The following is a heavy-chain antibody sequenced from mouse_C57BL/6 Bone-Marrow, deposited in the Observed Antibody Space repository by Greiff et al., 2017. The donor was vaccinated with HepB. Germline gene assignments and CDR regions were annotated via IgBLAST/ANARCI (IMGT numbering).Heavy chain of an antibody. Sequence: QVQLQQPGAELVKPGASVKLSCKASGYTFTSYWMHWVKQRPGQGLEWIGMIHPNSGSTNYNEKFKSKATLTVDKSSSTAYMQLSSLTSEDSAVYYCARNTTVLYWYFDVWGTGTTVTVSS. CDR3: ARNTTVLYWYFDV. CDR1: GYTFTSYW. D-gene: IGHD1-1*01. V-gene: IGHV1-64*01. CDR2: IHPNSGST. J-gene: IGHJ1*03.